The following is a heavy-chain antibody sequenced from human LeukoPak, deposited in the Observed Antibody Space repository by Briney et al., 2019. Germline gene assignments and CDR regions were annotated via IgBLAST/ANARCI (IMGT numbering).Heavy chain of an antibody. CDR2: ISWNSGSI. Sequence: PGGSLRLSCAASGFTFDDYAMHWVRQAPGKGLEWVSGISWNSGSIGYADSVKGRFTISRDNAKNSLYLQMNSLRAEDTALYYCAKVIDEWSSTFDYWGQGTLVTVSS. D-gene: IGHD3-3*01. V-gene: IGHV3-9*01. J-gene: IGHJ4*02. CDR1: GFTFDDYA. CDR3: AKVIDEWSSTFDY.